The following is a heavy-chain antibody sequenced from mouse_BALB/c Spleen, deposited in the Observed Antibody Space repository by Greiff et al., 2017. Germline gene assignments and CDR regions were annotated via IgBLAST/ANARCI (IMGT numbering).Heavy chain of an antibody. CDR1: GYSFTDYN. CDR2: IDPYNGGT. CDR3: AGDYGYDGFAD. Sequence: VQLQQSGPELVKPGASGKVSCTASGYSFTDYNMYWVKQRHGKSLEWIGYIDPYNGGTSYNQTFKGKATLTIDKSYSTAFMHLNSLTSEDAAVYYCAGDYGYDGFADWGQGTLVTVSA. D-gene: IGHD2-2*01. V-gene: IGHV1S135*01. J-gene: IGHJ3*01.